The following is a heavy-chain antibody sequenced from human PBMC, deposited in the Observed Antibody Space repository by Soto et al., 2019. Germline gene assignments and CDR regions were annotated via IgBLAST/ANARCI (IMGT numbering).Heavy chain of an antibody. V-gene: IGHV2-70*01. CDR2: IDWDDDK. Sequence: SGPTLVNPTQTLTLTCTFSGFSLSTSGMCVSWIRQPPGKALEWLALIDWDDDKYYSTSLKTRLTISKDTSKNRVVLTMTNMDPVDTATYYCARIPMAAMVTHYYYGMDVWGQGTTVTVSS. CDR1: GFSLSTSGMC. J-gene: IGHJ6*02. D-gene: IGHD5-18*01. CDR3: ARIPMAAMVTHYYYGMDV.